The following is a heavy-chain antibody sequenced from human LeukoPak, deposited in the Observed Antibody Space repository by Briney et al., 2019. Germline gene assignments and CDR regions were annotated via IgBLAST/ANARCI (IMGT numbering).Heavy chain of an antibody. J-gene: IGHJ4*02. D-gene: IGHD2-15*01. CDR1: GGSITNYN. Sequence: PSETLSLTCTVSGGSITNYNWNWIRQPPGKGLEWIGYISDSGSTNYNPSLQSRVTISVDTSKNQFSLKLSSVTASDTAVYYCASHPGVAAADYWGQGTLVTVSS. CDR2: ISDSGST. V-gene: IGHV4-59*08. CDR3: ASHPGVAAADY.